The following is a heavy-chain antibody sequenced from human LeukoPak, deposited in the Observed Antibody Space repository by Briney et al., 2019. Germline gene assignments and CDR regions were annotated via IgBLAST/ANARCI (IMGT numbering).Heavy chain of an antibody. J-gene: IGHJ5*02. CDR1: GLTFSSYS. V-gene: IGHV3-21*01. CDR2: ISSSSSYI. D-gene: IGHD3-9*01. Sequence: GGSLRLSCAASGLTFSSYSMNWVRQAPGKGLEWVSSISSSSSYIYYADSVKGRFTISRDNAKNSLYLQMNSLRAEDTAVYYCARDPPRDYDILTGLPFDPWGQGTLVTVSS. CDR3: ARDPPRDYDILTGLPFDP.